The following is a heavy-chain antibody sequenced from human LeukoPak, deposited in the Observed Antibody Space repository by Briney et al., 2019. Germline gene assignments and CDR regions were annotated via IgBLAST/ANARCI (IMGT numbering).Heavy chain of an antibody. Sequence: GGSLRLSCAVSGFTFSDYYMSWIRQAPGKGLEWVSYISDYSSYTKYADSVKGRFTISRDNAKNALYLQMNSLRAEDTAVYYCAGGSGSYYKAVLDYWGQGTLVTVSS. CDR3: AGGSGSYYKAVLDY. CDR1: GFTFSDYY. J-gene: IGHJ4*02. CDR2: ISDYSSYT. D-gene: IGHD3-10*01. V-gene: IGHV3-11*03.